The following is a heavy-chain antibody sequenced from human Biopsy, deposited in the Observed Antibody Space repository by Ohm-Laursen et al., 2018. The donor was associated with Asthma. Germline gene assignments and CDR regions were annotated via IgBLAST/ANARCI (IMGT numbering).Heavy chain of an antibody. CDR3: ARGQKSAGDRWFDP. CDR1: GYTFIGCH. J-gene: IGHJ5*02. V-gene: IGHV1-2*06. CDR2: INPNSGGT. D-gene: IGHD6-13*01. Sequence: SVKVSCKASGYTFIGCHMHWMRQAPGQGLEWMGRINPNSGGTNYAQKFQGRVTMTRDTSISTAYMEVSRLSSDDTAVYYCARGQKSAGDRWFDPWGQGTLVTVSS.